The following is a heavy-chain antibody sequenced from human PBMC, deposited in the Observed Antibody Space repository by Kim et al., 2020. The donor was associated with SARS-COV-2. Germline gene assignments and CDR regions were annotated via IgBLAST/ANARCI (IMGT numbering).Heavy chain of an antibody. CDR1: GGSFSGYY. V-gene: IGHV4-34*01. CDR3: ARGGRYDFWSGYYEASPYYYGMDV. D-gene: IGHD3-3*01. CDR2: INHSGST. J-gene: IGHJ6*02. Sequence: SETLSLTCAVYGGSFSGYYWSWIRQPPGKGLEWIGEINHSGSTNYNPSLKSRVTISVDTSKNQFSLKLSSVTAADTAVYYCARGGRYDFWSGYYEASPYYYGMDVWGQGTTVTVSS.